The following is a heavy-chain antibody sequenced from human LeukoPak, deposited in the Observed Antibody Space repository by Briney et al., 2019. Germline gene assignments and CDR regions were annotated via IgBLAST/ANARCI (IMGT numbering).Heavy chain of an antibody. Sequence: GASVKVSCKASGGTFSSYAISWVRQAPGQGLEWMGGIIPTFGTANYAQKFQGRVTITADKSTSTAYMELSSLRSEDTAVYYCARDYYDSSGYYGYYYMDVWGKGTTVTVSS. J-gene: IGHJ6*03. CDR2: IIPTFGTA. CDR3: ARDYYDSSGYYGYYYMDV. D-gene: IGHD3-22*01. CDR1: GGTFSSYA. V-gene: IGHV1-69*06.